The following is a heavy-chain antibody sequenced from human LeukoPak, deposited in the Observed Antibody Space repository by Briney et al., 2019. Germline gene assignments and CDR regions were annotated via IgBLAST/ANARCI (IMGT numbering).Heavy chain of an antibody. D-gene: IGHD2-15*01. CDR2: TSSSSSLI. CDR3: ARDGEDIVVVVAANSFDY. Sequence: GGSLRLSCAASGFTFSCYSMNWVRQAPGRGLEWVSCTSSSSSLIFYSDSVRGRFTISRDSAKNLLYLHMNSLRAEDTAVYYCARDGEDIVVVVAANSFDYWGQGTLVTVSS. CDR1: GFTFSCYS. V-gene: IGHV3-21*01. J-gene: IGHJ4*02.